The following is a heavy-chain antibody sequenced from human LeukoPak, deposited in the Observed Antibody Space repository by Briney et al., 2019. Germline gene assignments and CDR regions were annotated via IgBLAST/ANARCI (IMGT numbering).Heavy chain of an antibody. Sequence: GASVKVSCKASGYTFTSYGISWVRQAPGKGLEWMGGFDPEDGETIYAQKFQGRVTMTEDTSTDTAYMELSSLRSEDTAVYYCATAVGYYGSGSYYNLDYWGQGTLVTVSS. J-gene: IGHJ4*02. CDR3: ATAVGYYGSGSYYNLDY. CDR2: FDPEDGET. V-gene: IGHV1-24*01. D-gene: IGHD3-10*01. CDR1: GYTFTSYG.